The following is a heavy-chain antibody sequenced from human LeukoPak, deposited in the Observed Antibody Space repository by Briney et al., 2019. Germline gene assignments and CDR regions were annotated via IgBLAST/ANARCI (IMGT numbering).Heavy chain of an antibody. D-gene: IGHD3-22*01. CDR2: IYPGDSDT. J-gene: IGHJ6*02. Sequence: GESLKFSCKGSGYSFTSYWIGWVRQMPGKGLEWMGIIYPGDSDTRYSPSFQGQVTISADKSISTAYLQWSSLKASDTAMYYCARSHYDSSGYSYYYYGMDVWGQGTTVTVSS. CDR3: ARSHYDSSGYSYYYYGMDV. CDR1: GYSFTSYW. V-gene: IGHV5-51*01.